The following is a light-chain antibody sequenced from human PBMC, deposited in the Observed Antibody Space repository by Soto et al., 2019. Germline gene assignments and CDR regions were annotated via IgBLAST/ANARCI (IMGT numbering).Light chain of an antibody. Sequence: DIQLAQSPSSLSASVGDRVTITPRASQSISSYLNWYQQKPGKAPKLLIYAASSLQSGVPSRFSGSGSGTDFTLTISSLQPEDFATYYCQQSYSTPRTFGQGTKVDIK. CDR3: QQSYSTPRT. CDR1: QSISSY. CDR2: AAS. J-gene: IGKJ1*01. V-gene: IGKV1-39*01.